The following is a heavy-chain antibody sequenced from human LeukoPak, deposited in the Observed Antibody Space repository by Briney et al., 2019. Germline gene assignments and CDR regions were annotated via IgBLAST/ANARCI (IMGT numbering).Heavy chain of an antibody. CDR1: GFPFRSLA. CDR3: AKSEGAYSSSWDGGYADY. J-gene: IGHJ4*02. V-gene: IGHV3-23*01. Sequence: GSLGLSFAASGFPFRSLARRWGPPAPGKGLGGVFAFSGSGGSTNYASSWKGRFTIPRDNSNNTLYLQMNSLRAEDTAVYYGAKSEGAYSSSWDGGYADYWGQGTLVTVSS. D-gene: IGHD6-13*01. CDR2: FSGSGGST.